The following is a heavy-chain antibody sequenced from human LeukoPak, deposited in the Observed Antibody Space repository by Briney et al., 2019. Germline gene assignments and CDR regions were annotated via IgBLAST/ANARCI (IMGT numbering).Heavy chain of an antibody. V-gene: IGHV3-74*01. D-gene: IGHD1-26*01. Sequence: GGSLRLSCAASGFSFSSYWMHWVRQAPGKGLVWVSRIYADGRRTDYADSVKGRFTISRDNAKNTLYLHMNSLRVEDTAVYYCARGGFYTDPDAFDVWGQGTMVTVSS. CDR1: GFSFSSYW. CDR2: IYADGRRT. J-gene: IGHJ3*01. CDR3: ARGGFYTDPDAFDV.